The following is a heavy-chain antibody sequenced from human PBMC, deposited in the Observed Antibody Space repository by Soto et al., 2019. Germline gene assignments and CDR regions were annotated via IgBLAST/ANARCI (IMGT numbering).Heavy chain of an antibody. CDR3: ASGIQLWLRRINNGYSG. Sequence: QVQLVQSGAEVKKPESSVKVSCKAPGGTFSTYAISWVRQAPGQGLEWMGGIIPMFGTANYAQRFQDRVTXTXYDSTNTVYMELSSLRSEDTAVYFCASGIQLWLRRINNGYSGWGQGTLVTVSS. V-gene: IGHV1-69*05. CDR2: IIPMFGTA. D-gene: IGHD5-18*01. J-gene: IGHJ4*02. CDR1: GGTFSTYA.